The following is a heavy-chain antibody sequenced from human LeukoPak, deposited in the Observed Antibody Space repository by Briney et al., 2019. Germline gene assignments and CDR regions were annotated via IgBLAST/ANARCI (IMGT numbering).Heavy chain of an antibody. J-gene: IGHJ3*02. CDR2: INPNSGGT. Sequence: ASVKVSCKASGYTFTGYYMHWVRQAPGQGLEWMGWINPNSGGTNYAQKFQGRVTMTRDTSISTAYMELSRLRSDDTAVYYCARVPPAELSIVVVPAAMAVDAFDIWGQGTMVTVSS. CDR3: ARVPPAELSIVVVPAAMAVDAFDI. CDR1: GYTFTGYY. D-gene: IGHD2-2*01. V-gene: IGHV1-2*02.